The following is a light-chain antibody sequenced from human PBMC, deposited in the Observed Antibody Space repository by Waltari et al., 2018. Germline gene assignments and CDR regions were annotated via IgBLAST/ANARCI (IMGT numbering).Light chain of an antibody. J-gene: IGKJ1*01. CDR1: QSVNNN. Sequence: EIVMTQSPATLSVSPGERATLSCRASQSVNNNLAWYQQKPGQAPRLLIYGASTRATGIPARFSGSGSGTEFTLTICSLQSEDFAVYYCHQYNYWPPWTFGQGTKVEIK. CDR3: HQYNYWPPWT. V-gene: IGKV3-15*01. CDR2: GAS.